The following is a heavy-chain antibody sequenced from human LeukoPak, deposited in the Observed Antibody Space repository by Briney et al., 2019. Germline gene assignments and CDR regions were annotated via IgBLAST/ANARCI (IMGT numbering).Heavy chain of an antibody. D-gene: IGHD7-27*01. CDR1: GFTFDTHA. CDR2: IAGDIGAT. Sequence: QPGGSLRLSCAASGFTFDTHAMNWVRQAPGKGLEWVSAIAGDIGATYYADSVKGRFTISRDNLKNTLFLQLNTLRAEDTAVYYCAKLANRGITGGYFDYWGQGTLVTVSS. J-gene: IGHJ4*02. V-gene: IGHV3-23*01. CDR3: AKLANRGITGGYFDY.